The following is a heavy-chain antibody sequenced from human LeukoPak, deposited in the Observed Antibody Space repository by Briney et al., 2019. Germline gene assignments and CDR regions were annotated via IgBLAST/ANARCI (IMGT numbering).Heavy chain of an antibody. D-gene: IGHD2-2*01. CDR1: GFTFSSYS. Sequence: GGSLRLPCAASGFTFSSYSMNWVRQAPGKGLEWISYISSGSSIHYADSVKGRFTISRDNAKNSLFLHMNSLRAEDTAVYFCASTYSMASYRTSTTCPSWYWGQGTLVTVSS. CDR3: ASTYSMASYRTSTTCPSWY. CDR2: ISSGSSI. J-gene: IGHJ4*02. V-gene: IGHV3-48*01.